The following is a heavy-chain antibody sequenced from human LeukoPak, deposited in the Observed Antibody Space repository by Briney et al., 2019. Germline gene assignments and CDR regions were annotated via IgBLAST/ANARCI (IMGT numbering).Heavy chain of an antibody. CDR3: ASVEYSYDSSGSSYYYMDV. CDR1: GGTFSSYA. V-gene: IGHV1-69*04. CDR2: IIPILGIA. D-gene: IGHD3-22*01. J-gene: IGHJ6*03. Sequence: SVKVSCKASGGTFSSYAISWVRQAPGQGLEWMGRIIPILGIANYAQKFQGRVTITADKSTSTAYMELSSLRSEDTAMYYCASVEYSYDSSGSSYYYMDVWGKGTTVTVSS.